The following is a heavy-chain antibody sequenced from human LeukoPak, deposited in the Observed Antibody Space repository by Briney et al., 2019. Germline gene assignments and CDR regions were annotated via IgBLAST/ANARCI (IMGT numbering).Heavy chain of an antibody. CDR3: ARDLGWLLLDY. CDR1: GFSFSTTW. CDR2: INIDGSQR. Sequence: GGSLRLSCAASGFSFSTTWMTWVRQTPGKGLELVANINIDGSQRYHADSVEGRFTISRDNAKNSLYLQMNNLRAEDTAIYYCARDLGWLLLDYWGQGTLVTVSS. D-gene: IGHD2-15*01. J-gene: IGHJ4*02. V-gene: IGHV3-7*03.